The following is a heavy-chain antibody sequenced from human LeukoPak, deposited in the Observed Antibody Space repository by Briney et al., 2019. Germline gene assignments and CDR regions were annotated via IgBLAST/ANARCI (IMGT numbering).Heavy chain of an antibody. CDR1: GYIFTSYW. V-gene: IGHV5-51*01. D-gene: IGHD4-23*01. CDR3: AKLTTVVTPRAFDI. Sequence: GESLKISCQCSGYIFTSYWIAWVRQLPGKGLEWMGIIFPGDSDTRYSPSFQGHVTISADKSINTAYLQWSSLKASDTAMYYCAKLTTVVTPRAFDIWGLGTLVTVSS. J-gene: IGHJ3*02. CDR2: IFPGDSDT.